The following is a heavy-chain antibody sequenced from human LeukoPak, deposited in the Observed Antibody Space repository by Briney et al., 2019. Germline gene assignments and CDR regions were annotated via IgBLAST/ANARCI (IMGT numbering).Heavy chain of an antibody. CDR2: ISSSSSDI. D-gene: IGHD1-26*01. J-gene: IGHJ4*02. Sequence: GGSLRLSCAASGFTFSSYSMNWVRQAPGQGLEWVSSISSSSSDIYYADSVKGRFTISRDNAKNSLYLQMNSLRAEDTAVYYCARGPYSGSYYFDYWGQGTLVTVAS. CDR3: ARGPYSGSYYFDY. CDR1: GFTFSSYS. V-gene: IGHV3-21*01.